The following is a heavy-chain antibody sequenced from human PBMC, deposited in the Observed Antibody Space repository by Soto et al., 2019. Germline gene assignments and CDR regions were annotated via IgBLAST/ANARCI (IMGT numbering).Heavy chain of an antibody. CDR2: IYYSGST. V-gene: IGHV4-59*01. Sequence: SETLSLTCTVSGGSISSYYWSWIRQPPGKGLEWIGYIYYSGSTNYNPSLKSRVTISVDTSKNQFSLKLSSVTAADTAVYYCARYVPDYQENYFDYWGQGTLVTVSS. D-gene: IGHD4-17*01. CDR1: GGSISSYY. J-gene: IGHJ4*02. CDR3: ARYVPDYQENYFDY.